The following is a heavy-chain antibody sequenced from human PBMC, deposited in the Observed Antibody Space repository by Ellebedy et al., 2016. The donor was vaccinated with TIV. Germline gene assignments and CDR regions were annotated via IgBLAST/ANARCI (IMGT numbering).Heavy chain of an antibody. CDR3: VRDTGDIVVVVGATRGWFDP. J-gene: IGHJ5*02. D-gene: IGHD2-15*01. V-gene: IGHV1-18*04. Sequence: AASVKVSCKASGYTFTSYGISWVRQAPGQGLEWMRWITAYNGNTNYSQKLQGRVSMTTDTSTSTAYMELRSLRSDDTAVYYCVRDTGDIVVVVGATRGWFDPWGQGTQVTVSS. CDR2: ITAYNGNT. CDR1: GYTFTSYG.